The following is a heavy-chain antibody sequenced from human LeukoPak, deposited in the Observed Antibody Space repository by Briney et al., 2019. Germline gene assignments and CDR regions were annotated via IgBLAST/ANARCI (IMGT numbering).Heavy chain of an antibody. V-gene: IGHV3-23*01. D-gene: IGHD3-22*01. CDR1: GFTFSSYA. J-gene: IGHJ4*02. CDR2: ISGSGGST. Sequence: PGRSLRLSCAASGFTFSSYAMSWVRQAPGKGLEWVSAISGSGGSTYYADSVKGRFTISRDNSKNTLYLQMNSLRAEDTAVYYCANADRYYDSSGYYFFDYWGQGTLVTVSS. CDR3: ANADRYYDSSGYYFFDY.